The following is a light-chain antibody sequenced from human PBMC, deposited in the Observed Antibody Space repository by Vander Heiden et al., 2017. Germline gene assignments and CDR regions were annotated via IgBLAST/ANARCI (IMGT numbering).Light chain of an antibody. CDR2: GAS. J-gene: IGKJ2*01. CDR3: QQYGTSPYT. Sequence: DIVSTHSPGTLSLSPGERATLSCRASQSVSSSFLAWYQQKPGQAPMLLIYGASSRATGIPDRFSGSGSGTDFTLTISRLEPEDFAVFYCQQYGTSPYTFGQGTKLEIK. CDR1: QSVSSSF. V-gene: IGKV3-20*01.